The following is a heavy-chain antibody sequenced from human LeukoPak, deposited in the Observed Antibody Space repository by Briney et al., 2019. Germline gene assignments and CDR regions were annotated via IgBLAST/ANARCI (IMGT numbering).Heavy chain of an antibody. CDR3: AKGRTGFSYGYGIDY. J-gene: IGHJ4*02. CDR2: ISGSGGNT. CDR1: GFTFSSYS. D-gene: IGHD5-18*01. Sequence: GGSLRLSCAASGFTFSSYSMNWVRQAPGKGLEWVSGISGSGGNTYYADSVKGRFTISRDNSKNTLYLQMNSLRAEDAAIYYCAKGRTGFSYGYGIDYWGQGTLVTVSS. V-gene: IGHV3-23*01.